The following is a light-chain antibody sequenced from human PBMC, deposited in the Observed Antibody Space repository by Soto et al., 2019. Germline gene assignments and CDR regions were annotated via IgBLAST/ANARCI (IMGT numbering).Light chain of an antibody. Sequence: QSALTQPPSASGSPGQSVTISCTGTSSDVGGYNYVSWYQQYPGKAPKLMIYEVIKRPSGVPDRFSGSKSGNTASLTVSGLQAEDEADYYCSSYAGTNWVFGGGTKLTVL. CDR1: SSDVGGYNY. V-gene: IGLV2-8*01. J-gene: IGLJ3*02. CDR3: SSYAGTNWV. CDR2: EVI.